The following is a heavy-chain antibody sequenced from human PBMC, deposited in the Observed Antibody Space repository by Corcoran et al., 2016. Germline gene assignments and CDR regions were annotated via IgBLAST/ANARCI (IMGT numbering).Heavy chain of an antibody. Sequence: QVQLVQSGTEVKKPGASVKVSCKASGYTFTSFGISWVRQAPGQGLEWMGWISANTGDTISAQNLQGRVSMTTDTSTSTAYMELRSRRSDDTALYYCTRELGEMAPIFFYYWGHGTLVTVSS. CDR2: ISANTGDT. V-gene: IGHV1-18*01. CDR1: GYTFTSFG. D-gene: IGHD3-16*01. CDR3: TRELGEMAPIFFYY. J-gene: IGHJ4*01.